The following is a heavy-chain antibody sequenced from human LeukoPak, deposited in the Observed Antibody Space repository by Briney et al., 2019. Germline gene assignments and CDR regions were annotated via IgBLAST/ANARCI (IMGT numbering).Heavy chain of an antibody. J-gene: IGHJ5*02. D-gene: IGHD6-13*01. CDR1: GFTFSGSA. Sequence: AGGSLRLSCAASGFTFSGSAMHWVRQASGKGLEWVGRIRSKANSYATAYAVSVKGRFTISRDESKNTAYLQMNSLKTEDTAVYYCTRHEISSSWYNWFDPWGQGTLVTVSS. V-gene: IGHV3-73*01. CDR2: IRSKANSYAT. CDR3: TRHEISSSWYNWFDP.